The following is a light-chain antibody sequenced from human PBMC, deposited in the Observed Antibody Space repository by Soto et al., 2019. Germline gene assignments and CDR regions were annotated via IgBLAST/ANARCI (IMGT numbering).Light chain of an antibody. CDR2: EVT. Sequence: QSALTQPPSASGSPGQPVTISCTGTSSDVGAYKYVSWYQQYPGKAPKLMIYEVTKRPSGVPARFSGSKSGNTASLTVSGLQAEDEADYYCTSYVGNDIWVFGGGTKLTVL. CDR1: SSDVGAYKY. J-gene: IGLJ3*02. CDR3: TSYVGNDIWV. V-gene: IGLV2-8*01.